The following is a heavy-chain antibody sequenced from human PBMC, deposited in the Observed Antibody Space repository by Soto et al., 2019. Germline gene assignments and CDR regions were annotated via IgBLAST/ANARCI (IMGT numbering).Heavy chain of an antibody. V-gene: IGHV3-74*01. CDR3: AKEGDYGDYAGENWFDS. Sequence: EVQLVESGGGLVQPGGSLRLSCAASGFTFFAYWIHWFRQVPGKGLVWVSRINSDGSHTSYADSVRGRFTISRDNSKNTVYLKMNSLTAEDTAVYYWAKEGDYGDYAGENWFDSCGQGSLVTVSS. CDR1: GFTFFAYW. CDR2: INSDGSHT. J-gene: IGHJ5*01. D-gene: IGHD4-17*01.